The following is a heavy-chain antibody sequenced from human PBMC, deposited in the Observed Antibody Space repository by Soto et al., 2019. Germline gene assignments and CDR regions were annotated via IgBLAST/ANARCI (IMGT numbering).Heavy chain of an antibody. Sequence: QVQLVQSGAEVKKPGASVKVSCKASGYSFTTHKMHWVRQAPGQGLDWMGWINVGNGDTKYSPKFQGRVTFTRDTSANTGDMELSSLGSEDTAVYYCATKHTFGDFQYWGQGTLVTVSS. V-gene: IGHV1-3*01. CDR3: ATKHTFGDFQY. CDR1: GYSFTTHK. D-gene: IGHD4-17*01. J-gene: IGHJ4*02. CDR2: INVGNGDT.